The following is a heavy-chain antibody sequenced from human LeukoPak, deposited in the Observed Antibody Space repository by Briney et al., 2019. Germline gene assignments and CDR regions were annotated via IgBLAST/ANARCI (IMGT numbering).Heavy chain of an antibody. J-gene: IGHJ4*02. CDR3: ARANYYDSSGYYYFDY. CDR1: GFTFSSYW. D-gene: IGHD3-22*01. CDR2: IWYDGSNK. V-gene: IGHV3-33*08. Sequence: GGSLRLSCAASGFTFSSYWMSWVRQAPGKGLEWVAVIWYDGSNKYYADSVKGRFTISRDNSKNTLYLQMNSLRAEDTAVYYCARANYYDSSGYYYFDYWGQGTLVTVSS.